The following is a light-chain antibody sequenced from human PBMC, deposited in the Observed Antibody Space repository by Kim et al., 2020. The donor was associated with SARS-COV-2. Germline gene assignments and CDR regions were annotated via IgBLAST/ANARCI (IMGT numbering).Light chain of an antibody. CDR2: DSS. V-gene: IGKV3-11*01. Sequence: EVVLTQSPATLSLSPGERATLSCSASQNVKSYLSWYQQKPGLAPKLLVYDSSTRVTGVPDRFSGSGSGTDFTLTITSLEPEDFALYYCQQRISWPKTFGQGTKVDIK. CDR3: QQRISWPKT. J-gene: IGKJ1*01. CDR1: QNVKSY.